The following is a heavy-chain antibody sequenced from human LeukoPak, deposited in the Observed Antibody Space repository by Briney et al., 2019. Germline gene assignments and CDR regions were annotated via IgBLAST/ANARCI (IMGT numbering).Heavy chain of an antibody. CDR1: GGSISSSSYY. D-gene: IGHD5-12*01. J-gene: IGHJ4*02. V-gene: IGHV4-39*07. CDR3: ARAGGRDFHFDS. Sequence: SETLSLTCPVSGGSISSSSYYWGWIRQPPGKGLEWIGSIYYSGSTNYNPSLKSRVTMSVDKSKNQFSLKLSSVTAADTAFYFCARAGGRDFHFDSWGQGTLVTVSS. CDR2: IYYSGST.